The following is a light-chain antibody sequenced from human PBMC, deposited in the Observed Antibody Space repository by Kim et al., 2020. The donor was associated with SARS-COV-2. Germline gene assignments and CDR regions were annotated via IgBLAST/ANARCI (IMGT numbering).Light chain of an antibody. V-gene: IGLV3-1*01. CDR1: KLGDKY. J-gene: IGLJ3*02. CDR3: QAWDSSTWV. CDR2: QDS. Sequence: VSPGPTASITCSGDKLGDKYACWYQQKPGQSPVLVIYQDSKRPSGIPERFSGSNSGNTATLTISGTQAMDEADYYCQAWDSSTWVFGGGTKLTVL.